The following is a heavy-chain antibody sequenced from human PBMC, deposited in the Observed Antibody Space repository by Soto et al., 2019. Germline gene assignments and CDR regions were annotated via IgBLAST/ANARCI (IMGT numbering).Heavy chain of an antibody. CDR2: IYSAGST. V-gene: IGHV3-53*01. CDR3: VRASEPEYSSAIFFDI. J-gene: IGHJ4*02. CDR1: GLTFSSSY. D-gene: IGHD5-18*01. Sequence: PXVSLRLSFAASGLTFSSSYMSWVRQAPGKGLQWVSVIYSAGSTYYANSVKGRFTISRDISTNMVYLQMSSLTDEDTAVYYCVRASEPEYSSAIFFDIWGQGALVTVSS.